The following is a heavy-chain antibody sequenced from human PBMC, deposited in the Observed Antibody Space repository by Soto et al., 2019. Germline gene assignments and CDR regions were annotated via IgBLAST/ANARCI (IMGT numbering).Heavy chain of an antibody. CDR2: IYTSGST. CDR3: ARDIMVIRGAGTRIVY. Sequence: SETLSLTCTVSGGSISSYYWSWIRQPAGKGLEWIGRIYTSGSTNYNPSLKSRVTMSVDTSKNQFSLKLSPVTAADTAVYYCARDIMVIRGAGTRIVYRGKALLVTGS. D-gene: IGHD6-19*01. J-gene: IGHJ4*02. CDR1: GGSISSYY. V-gene: IGHV4-4*07.